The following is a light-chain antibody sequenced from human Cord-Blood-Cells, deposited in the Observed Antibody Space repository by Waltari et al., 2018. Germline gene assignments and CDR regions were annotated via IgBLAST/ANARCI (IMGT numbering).Light chain of an antibody. V-gene: IGLV2-23*01. CDR1: SSDVGSYNL. CDR2: EGS. J-gene: IGLJ3*02. CDR3: CSYAGSWV. Sequence: QSALTQPASVSGSPGQSITISCTGTSSDVGSYNLVSWYQQHPGKAPKLMIYEGSKRAFWVSIPCSGSKYGNTASMSVSELQDEDEADYYCCSYAGSWVFGGGTKLTVL.